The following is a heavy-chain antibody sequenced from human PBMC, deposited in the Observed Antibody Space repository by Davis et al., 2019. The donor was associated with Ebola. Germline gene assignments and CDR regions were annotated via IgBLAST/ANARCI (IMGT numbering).Heavy chain of an antibody. J-gene: IGHJ4*02. CDR3: ARANRINSSSSH. D-gene: IGHD6-6*01. Sequence: ASVKVSCKASGGTFSSYAISWVRQAPGQGLEWMGWISAYNGNTNYAQKLQGRVTMTTDTSTSTAYMELRSLRSDDTAVYYCARANRINSSSSHWGQGTLVTVSS. CDR2: ISAYNGNT. CDR1: GGTFSSYA. V-gene: IGHV1-18*01.